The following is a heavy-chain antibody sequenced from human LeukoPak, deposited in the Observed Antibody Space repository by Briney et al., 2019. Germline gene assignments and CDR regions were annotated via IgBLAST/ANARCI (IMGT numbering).Heavy chain of an antibody. CDR2: ISWNSGSI. CDR1: GFTFDDYA. V-gene: IGHV3-9*01. Sequence: PGRSLRLSCAASGFTFDDYAMHWVRQAPGKGLERVSGISWNSGSIGYADSVKGRFTISRDNAKNSLYLQMNSLRAEDTALYYCAKDIGPRGSAFDYWGQGTLVTVSS. J-gene: IGHJ4*02. CDR3: AKDIGPRGSAFDY. D-gene: IGHD1-26*01.